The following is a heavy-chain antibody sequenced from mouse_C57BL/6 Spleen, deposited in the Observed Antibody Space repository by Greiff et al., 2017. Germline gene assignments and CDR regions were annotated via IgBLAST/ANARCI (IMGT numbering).Heavy chain of an antibody. Sequence: VQLQQSGAELVKPGASVKMSCKASGYTFTTYPIEWMKQNHGKSLECIGNFHPYNDDPKYNEKFKGKATLTVEKSSSTVYLELSRLTSDDSAVYYCARRGYDYGGAWFAYWGQGTLVTVSA. V-gene: IGHV1-47*01. J-gene: IGHJ3*01. CDR3: ARRGYDYGGAWFAY. CDR2: FHPYNDDP. D-gene: IGHD2-4*01. CDR1: GYTFTTYP.